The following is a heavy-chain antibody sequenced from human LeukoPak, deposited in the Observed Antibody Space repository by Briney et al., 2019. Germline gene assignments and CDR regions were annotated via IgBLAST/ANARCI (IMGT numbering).Heavy chain of an antibody. CDR3: ARAHFFGGATPDAFDI. J-gene: IGHJ3*02. D-gene: IGHD3-3*01. CDR1: GLTFSSYG. V-gene: IGHV3-33*01. Sequence: PGGSLRLSCAASGLTFSSYGMHWVRQAPGKGLEWVAVIWYDGSNKYYADSVKGRFTISRDNSKNTLYLQMNSLRAEDTAVYYCARAHFFGGATPDAFDIWGQGTMVTVSS. CDR2: IWYDGSNK.